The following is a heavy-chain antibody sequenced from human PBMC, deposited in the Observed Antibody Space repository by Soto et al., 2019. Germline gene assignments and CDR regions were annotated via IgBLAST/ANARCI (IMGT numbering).Heavy chain of an antibody. J-gene: IGHJ4*02. CDR1: GYTLTDYY. D-gene: IGHD3-10*01. CDR3: AREVYGSGSPLAY. V-gene: IGHV1-2*02. Sequence: GASVKVSCKASGYTLTDYYMHRVRQAPGQGLEWMGWIIPNSGGTNYAQKFQGRVTMTRDTSFSTAHMELSRLRSDDTAVYYCAREVYGSGSPLAYWGQGTLVTVSS. CDR2: IIPNSGGT.